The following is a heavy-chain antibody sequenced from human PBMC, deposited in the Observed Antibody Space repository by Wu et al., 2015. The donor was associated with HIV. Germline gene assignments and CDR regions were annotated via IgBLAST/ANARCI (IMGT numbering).Heavy chain of an antibody. CDR3: ARELVVRGVINRRGWDYYYGMDV. V-gene: IGHV1-69*13. CDR1: GGTFSSYA. J-gene: IGHJ6*02. Sequence: QVQLVQSGAEVKKPGSSVKVSCKASGGTFSSYAISWVRQAPGQGLEWMGRIIPIFGTANYAQKFQGRVTITADESTSTAYMELSSLRSEDTAVYYCARELVVRGVINRRGWDYYYGMDVVGPRDHGPPSP. CDR2: IIPIFGTA. D-gene: IGHD3-10*01.